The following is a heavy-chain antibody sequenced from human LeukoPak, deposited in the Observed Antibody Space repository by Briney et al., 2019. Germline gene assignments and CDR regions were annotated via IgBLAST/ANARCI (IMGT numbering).Heavy chain of an antibody. CDR2: IASAGDT. J-gene: IGHJ4*02. CDR3: VRGGHIGFDY. V-gene: IGHV3-13*01. D-gene: IGHD2-21*01. CDR1: GFTFSGFD. Sequence: GGSLRLSCAASGFTFSGFDMHWVRQGAGRGLEWFSSIASAGDTYYLGSVRGRFTISRENAKNSLYLQMNSLRAGDTAVYYCVRGGHIGFDYWGQGTLVTVSS.